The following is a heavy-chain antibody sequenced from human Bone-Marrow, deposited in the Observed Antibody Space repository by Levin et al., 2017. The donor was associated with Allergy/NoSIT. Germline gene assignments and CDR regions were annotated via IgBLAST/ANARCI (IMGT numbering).Heavy chain of an antibody. CDR3: ARDQALYDTLTGTGYYYYMDV. V-gene: IGHV4-30-4*01. CDR1: GDSMGSGDHY. Sequence: PSQTLSLTCTVSGDSMGSGDHYWSWIRQPPGMGLEWIGYVSFSGSTSYNPSLKSRVTISLNTSKHQFSLNLRSVTAADAAVYYCARDQALYDTLTGTGYYYYMDVWGKGTSVTVSS. J-gene: IGHJ6*03. D-gene: IGHD3-9*01. CDR2: VSFSGST.